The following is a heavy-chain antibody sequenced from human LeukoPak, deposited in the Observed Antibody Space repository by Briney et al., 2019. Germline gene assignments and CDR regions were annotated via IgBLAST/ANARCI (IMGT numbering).Heavy chain of an antibody. Sequence: SETLSLTCTVSGGSISSYYWSWIRQPPGKGLEWIGYIYYSGSTNYNPSLKSRATISVDTSKNQFSLKLSSVTAADTAVYYCARWGSRYYFDYWGQGTLVTVSS. V-gene: IGHV4-59*08. CDR2: IYYSGST. CDR1: GGSISSYY. J-gene: IGHJ4*02. D-gene: IGHD3-16*01. CDR3: ARWGSRYYFDY.